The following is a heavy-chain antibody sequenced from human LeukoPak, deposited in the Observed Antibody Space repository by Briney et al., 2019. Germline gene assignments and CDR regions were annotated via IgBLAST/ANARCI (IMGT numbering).Heavy chain of an antibody. V-gene: IGHV3-48*01. CDR3: ARDERYCSSTSCYGLGYYYYMDV. J-gene: IGHJ6*03. CDR1: GFTFSSYS. Sequence: GGSLRLSCAASGFTFSSYSMNWVRQAPGKGLEWVSYISSSSSTIYYADSVKGRFTISRDNAKNSLYLQMNSLRAEDTAVYYCARDERYCSSTSCYGLGYYYYMDVWGKGTTVTVSS. CDR2: ISSSSSTI. D-gene: IGHD2-2*01.